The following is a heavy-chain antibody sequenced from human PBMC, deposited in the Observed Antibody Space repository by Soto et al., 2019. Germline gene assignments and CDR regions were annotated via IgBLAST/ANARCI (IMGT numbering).Heavy chain of an antibody. J-gene: IGHJ5*02. CDR1: GLTFNRYW. CDR3: AREFCSGGNCYTYYFDP. D-gene: IGHD2-15*01. CDR2: INTDGSNT. Sequence: PGGSLRLSCAASGLTFNRYWMHWVRHAPGKGLVWVSHINTDGSNTNYADSVKGRFTISRDNAKSTLLLQMNSLRDEDTAVYYCAREFCSGGNCYTYYFDPWGQGIPVTVS. V-gene: IGHV3-74*01.